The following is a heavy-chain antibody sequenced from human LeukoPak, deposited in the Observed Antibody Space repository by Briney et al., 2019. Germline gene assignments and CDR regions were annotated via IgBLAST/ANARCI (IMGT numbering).Heavy chain of an antibody. V-gene: IGHV3-23*01. D-gene: IGHD3-10*01. CDR1: GFTFSSYG. CDR3: ARSGYCYYYYMDV. Sequence: GGSLRLSCAASGFTFSSYGMTSVRQAPGKGLEWVSGISGSGDNTWYADSVKGRFTISRDNSKNTLYLQMNSLRAEDTAVYYCARSGYCYYYYMDVWGQGTTVTVSS. J-gene: IGHJ6*03. CDR2: ISGSGDNT.